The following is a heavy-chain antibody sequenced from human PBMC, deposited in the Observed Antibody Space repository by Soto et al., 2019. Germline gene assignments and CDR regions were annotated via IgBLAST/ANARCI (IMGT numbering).Heavy chain of an antibody. D-gene: IGHD1-26*01. J-gene: IGHJ3*02. CDR1: GFSLSTRAVG. CDR3: AHRHELGSFDI. CDR2: IYWNDDK. Sequence: GSGPTLVNPTQTLTLTCTFSGFSLSTRAVGVGWIRQTPGKALEWLALIYWNDDKRYSPSLKNRLTITKDTSKNHVVLTMTNMDPVDTATYYCAHRHELGSFDIWGQGTKVTVSS. V-gene: IGHV2-5*01.